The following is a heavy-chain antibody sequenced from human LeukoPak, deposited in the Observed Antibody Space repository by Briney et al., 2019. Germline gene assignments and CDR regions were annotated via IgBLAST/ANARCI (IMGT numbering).Heavy chain of an antibody. J-gene: IGHJ5*02. CDR3: ARTVVIAATYWFDP. Sequence: SETLSLTCTVSGGSVSSGGHYWTWIRQYPGKGLEWIGYIYYSGTTHYNPSLESRVTISLDTSKNQFSLNLSSVTAADTAVYYCARTVVIAATYWFDPWGQGSLVTVSS. D-gene: IGHD2-15*01. CDR2: IYYSGTT. CDR1: GGSVSSGGHY. V-gene: IGHV4-31*03.